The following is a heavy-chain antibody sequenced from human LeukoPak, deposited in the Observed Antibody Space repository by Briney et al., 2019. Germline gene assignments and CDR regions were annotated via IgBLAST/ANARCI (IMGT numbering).Heavy chain of an antibody. CDR1: GFTFSSYS. J-gene: IGHJ4*02. D-gene: IGHD4-17*01. CDR2: ISSSSSYI. Sequence: GGSLRLSCAASGFTFSSYSMNWVRQAAGKGLEWVSSISSSSSYIYYADSVKGRFTISRDNAKNSLYLQVNSLRAEDTAVYYCARDTRTTVTAAGYFDYWGQGTLVTVSS. V-gene: IGHV3-21*01. CDR3: ARDTRTTVTAAGYFDY.